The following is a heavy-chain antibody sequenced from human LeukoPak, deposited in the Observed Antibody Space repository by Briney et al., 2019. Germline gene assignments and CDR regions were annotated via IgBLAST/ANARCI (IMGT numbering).Heavy chain of an antibody. J-gene: IGHJ6*02. CDR3: TTGFPDTAMVTYYYYYGMDV. CDR1: GFTFSNAW. Sequence: GGSLRLSCAASGFTFSNAWMSWVRQAPGKGLEWVGRIKSKTDGGTTDYAAPVKGRFTISRDDSKNTLYLQMNSLKTEDTAVYYCTTGFPDTAMVTYYYYYGMDVWGQGTTVTVS. CDR2: IKSKTDGGTT. D-gene: IGHD5-18*01. V-gene: IGHV3-15*01.